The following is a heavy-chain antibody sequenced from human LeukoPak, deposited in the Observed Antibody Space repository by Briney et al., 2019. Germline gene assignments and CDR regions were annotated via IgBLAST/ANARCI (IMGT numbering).Heavy chain of an antibody. CDR2: IYYSGST. J-gene: IGHJ5*02. D-gene: IGHD4-17*01. CDR1: GGSISSSSYY. V-gene: IGHV4-39*01. Sequence: PSETLSLTCTVSGGSISSSSYYWGWIRQPPGKGLEWIGSIYYSGSTYYNPSLKSRVTISVDTSKNQFSLKLSSVTAADTAVYYCAIQDGDYVNWFDPWGQGTLVTVSS. CDR3: AIQDGDYVNWFDP.